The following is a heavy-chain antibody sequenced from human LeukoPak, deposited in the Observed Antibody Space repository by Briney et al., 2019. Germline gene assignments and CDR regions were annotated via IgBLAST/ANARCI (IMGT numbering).Heavy chain of an antibody. CDR1: GHFMISYS. J-gene: IGHJ6*02. CDR3: ARFYGFGELFSYGMDV. D-gene: IGHD3-10*01. CDR2: NYYMGST. V-gene: IGHV4-59*07. Sequence: SDPLTLTCTLWGHFMISYSGMWIRKPPGKGLEGIRYNYYMGSTKYSPSLESRVTISVDTSTNVRSLKLSSVTAADTAVYYCARFYGFGELFSYGMDVWGQGTTVTVSS.